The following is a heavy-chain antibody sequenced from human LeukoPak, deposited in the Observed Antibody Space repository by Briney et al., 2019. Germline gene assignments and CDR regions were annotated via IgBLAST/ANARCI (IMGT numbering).Heavy chain of an antibody. CDR3: ARSYGGNSGVTITDYYYYYMDV. CDR1: GYTFTSYY. J-gene: IGHJ6*03. Sequence: ASVKVSCKASGYTFTSYYMHWVRQAPGQGLEWMGIINPSGGSTSYAQKFQGRLTMTRDTPTSTVYMELSSLRSEDTGVYYCARSYGGNSGVTITDYYYYYMDVWGKGTTVTVSS. CDR2: INPSGGST. V-gene: IGHV1-46*01. D-gene: IGHD4-23*01.